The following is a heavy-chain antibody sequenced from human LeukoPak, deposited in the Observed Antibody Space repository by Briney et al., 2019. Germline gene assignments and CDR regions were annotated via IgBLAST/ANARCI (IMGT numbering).Heavy chain of an antibody. CDR2: IYTSGGT. CDR3: ARDKSRVTTAYNWFDP. J-gene: IGHJ5*02. D-gene: IGHD4-11*01. CDR1: GGSISSYY. Sequence: TETLSLTCTVSGGSISSYYWSWIRQPAGKGLEWIGRIYTSGGTNYNPSLKSRVTMSVDTSKNQFSLKLSSVTAADTAVYYCARDKSRVTTAYNWFDPWGQGTLVTVSS. V-gene: IGHV4-4*07.